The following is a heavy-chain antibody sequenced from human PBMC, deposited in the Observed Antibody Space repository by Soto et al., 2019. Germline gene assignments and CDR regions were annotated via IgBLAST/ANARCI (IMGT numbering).Heavy chain of an antibody. V-gene: IGHV3-74*01. CDR2: INSDGSTT. J-gene: IGHJ6*02. CDR1: GFTFSSYW. Sequence: EVLLVESGGGLVLPGGSLRLSCAASGFTFSSYWMHWVRQAPGKGLVWVSRINSDGSTTNYADSVKGRFTISRDNAKNTLYLQVNSLRAEDTAVYYCARGLRNYYGMDVWGQGTTVTVSS. D-gene: IGHD4-17*01. CDR3: ARGLRNYYGMDV.